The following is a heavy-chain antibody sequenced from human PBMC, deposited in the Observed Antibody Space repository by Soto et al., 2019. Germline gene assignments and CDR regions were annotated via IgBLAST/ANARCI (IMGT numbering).Heavy chain of an antibody. CDR3: VGIVGADRRWFDP. V-gene: IGHV1-18*01. Sequence: ASVKVSCKASGYTFTNYGISWVRQAPGQGLEWMGWISAYNGNTNYAQKFQGRVTMTTDTSTSTAYMELRTLRSDDTAVYYCVGIVGADRRWFDPWAQGTLVTVSS. J-gene: IGHJ5*02. CDR2: ISAYNGNT. CDR1: GYTFTNYG. D-gene: IGHD1-26*01.